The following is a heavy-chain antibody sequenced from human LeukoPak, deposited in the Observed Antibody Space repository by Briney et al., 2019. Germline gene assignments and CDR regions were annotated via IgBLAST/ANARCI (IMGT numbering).Heavy chain of an antibody. Sequence: GGSLRLSCAASGFTLSDYYMSWIPQAPGRGLEWVSYISSNGSTIYYADSVKGRFTISRDNAKNSLYLQMNSLRAEDTAVYYCARHNPTDYWGQGTLVTVSS. D-gene: IGHD1-1*01. CDR2: ISSNGSTI. V-gene: IGHV3-11*01. CDR1: GFTLSDYY. CDR3: ARHNPTDY. J-gene: IGHJ4*02.